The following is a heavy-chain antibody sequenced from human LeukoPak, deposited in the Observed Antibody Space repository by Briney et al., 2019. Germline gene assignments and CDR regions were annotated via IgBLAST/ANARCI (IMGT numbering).Heavy chain of an antibody. CDR1: GYSISSSYY. J-gene: IGHJ5*02. V-gene: IGHV4-38-2*02. CDR2: IHHSGST. D-gene: IGHD5-18*01. CDR3: ARNGDTTMDYNWFDP. Sequence: SETLSLTCTVSGYSISSSYYWGWIRQPPGKGLEWIGSIHHSGSTYYNPSLMSRITISVDTSKNQFSLKLSSVTAADTAVYYCARNGDTTMDYNWFDPWGQGTLVTVSS.